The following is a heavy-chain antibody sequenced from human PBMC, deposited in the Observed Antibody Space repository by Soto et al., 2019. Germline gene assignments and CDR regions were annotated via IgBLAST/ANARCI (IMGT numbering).Heavy chain of an antibody. D-gene: IGHD4-4*01. V-gene: IGHV4-39*01. CDR1: GGSISSSSYY. CDR2: IYYSGST. CDR3: ATTTVGDYYYYYGMDV. J-gene: IGHJ6*02. Sequence: PSETLSLTCTVSGGSISSSSYYWGWIRQPPGKGLEWIGSIYYSGSTYYNPSLKSRVTISVDTSKNQFSLKLSSVTAADTAVYYCATTTVGDYYYYYGMDVWGQGTTVT.